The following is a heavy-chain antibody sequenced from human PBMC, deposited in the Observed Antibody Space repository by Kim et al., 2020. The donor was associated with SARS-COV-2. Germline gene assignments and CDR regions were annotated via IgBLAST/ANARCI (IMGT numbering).Heavy chain of an antibody. V-gene: IGHV3-30*07. CDR3: AREHEYSSGWYVGWFDP. Sequence: VKGRITIARDNSKKTLYLQMNSRRAEDTAVYYCAREHEYSSGWYVGWFDPWGQGTLVTVSS. D-gene: IGHD6-19*01. J-gene: IGHJ5*02.